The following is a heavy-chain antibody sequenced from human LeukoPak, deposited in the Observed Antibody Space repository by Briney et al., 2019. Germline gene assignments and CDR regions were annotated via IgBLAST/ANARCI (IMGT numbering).Heavy chain of an antibody. V-gene: IGHV4-61*02. D-gene: IGHD1-26*01. CDR2: IYTSGST. Sequence: PSETLSLTCTVSGDSISSGSYYWSWIRQPAGKGLEWIGRIYTSGSTNYNPSLKSRVTISVDTSKNQFSLKLSSVTAADTAVYYCAVGVGSYDYAFDIWGQGTMVTVSS. CDR1: GDSISSGSYY. CDR3: AVGVGSYDYAFDI. J-gene: IGHJ3*02.